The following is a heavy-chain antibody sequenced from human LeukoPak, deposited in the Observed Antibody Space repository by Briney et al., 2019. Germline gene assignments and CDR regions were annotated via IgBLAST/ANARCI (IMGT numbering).Heavy chain of an antibody. CDR1: GFTFSSYG. V-gene: IGHV3-30*18. J-gene: IGHJ3*02. CDR2: ISYDGSNK. Sequence: PGGSLRLSCAASGFTFSSYGMHWVRQAPGKGLEWVAVISYDGSNKYYADSVKGRFTISRDNSKNTLYLRMNSLRAEDTAVYYCAKEIMWGAVAAYDAFDIWGQGTMVTVSS. D-gene: IGHD6-19*01. CDR3: AKEIMWGAVAAYDAFDI.